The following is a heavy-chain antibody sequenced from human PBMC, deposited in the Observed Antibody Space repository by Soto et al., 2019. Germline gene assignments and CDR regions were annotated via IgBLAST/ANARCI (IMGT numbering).Heavy chain of an antibody. J-gene: IGHJ4*02. CDR1: GYAFASHD. Sequence: ASVKVSCKASGYAFASHDINWVRQAPGQGPEWMGWISAYNGNTNYAQKLQGRVTMTTDTSTSTAYMELRSLRSDDTAVYYCARDLAVGLVDYWGQGTLVTVSS. CDR2: ISAYNGNT. CDR3: ARDLAVGLVDY. V-gene: IGHV1-18*01. D-gene: IGHD6-19*01.